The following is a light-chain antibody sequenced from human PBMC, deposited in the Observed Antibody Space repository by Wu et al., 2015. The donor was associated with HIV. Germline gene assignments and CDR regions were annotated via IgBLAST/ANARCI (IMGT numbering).Light chain of an antibody. J-gene: IGKJ4*01. CDR3: QQLNSYPPVT. CDR2: GAS. Sequence: IQLTQSPSSLSASVGDRVTITCRASQDIRSSLAWYQQKAGKAPKLLIYGASTLQSGVPSRFSGSGSGTDVTLTINSLQPEDFATYYCQQLNSYPPVTFGGGTRMEIK. V-gene: IGKV1-9*01. CDR1: QDIRSS.